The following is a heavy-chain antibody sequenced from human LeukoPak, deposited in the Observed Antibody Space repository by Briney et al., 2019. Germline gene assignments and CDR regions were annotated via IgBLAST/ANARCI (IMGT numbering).Heavy chain of an antibody. CDR1: GYTFTGYY. CDR3: ARSPMVRGAIMFFDY. J-gene: IGHJ4*02. V-gene: IGHV1-2*02. Sequence: ASVKVSCKASGYTFTGYYMHWVRQAPGQGLEWMGWINPNSGGTNYAQKFQGRVTMTRDTSISTAYMKLSRLRSDDTAVYYCARSPMVRGAIMFFDYWGQGTLVTVSS. CDR2: INPNSGGT. D-gene: IGHD3-10*01.